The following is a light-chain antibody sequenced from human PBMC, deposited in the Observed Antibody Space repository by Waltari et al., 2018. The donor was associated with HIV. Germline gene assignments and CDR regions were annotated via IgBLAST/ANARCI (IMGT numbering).Light chain of an antibody. V-gene: IGLV2-14*01. CDR2: EVS. CDR1: TTDIGGFRN. CDR3: SSYTTSSTWV. J-gene: IGLJ3*02. Sequence: ALIHPASVSGPPGQSITTPCTGPTTDIGGFRNFPGYHHQPGKAPKRMFSEVSNRPSGVSKRFSGSKSGNTASLTISGLQAEDEADYYCSSYTTSSTWVFGGGTKLTVL.